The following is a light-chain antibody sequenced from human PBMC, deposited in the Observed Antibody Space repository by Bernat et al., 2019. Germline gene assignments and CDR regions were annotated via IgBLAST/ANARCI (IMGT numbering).Light chain of an antibody. J-gene: IGKJ5*01. CDR2: VAS. V-gene: IGKV3-15*01. CDR1: QSISSN. Sequence: EVVMTQSPATLSVSPGEGATLSCRASQSISSNLAWYHQNPGQAPRPLIYVASTRPTGIPAKFSGSGSGTEFTLTISSLQSEDFAVYYCQQFHSWPPITFGQGTRLEIK. CDR3: QQFHSWPPIT.